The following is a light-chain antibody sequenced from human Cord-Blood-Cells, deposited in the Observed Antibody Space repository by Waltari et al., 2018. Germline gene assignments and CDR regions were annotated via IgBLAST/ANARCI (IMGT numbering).Light chain of an antibody. Sequence: IQLTQSPSSLSASVGDRVTITCRASQGISSYLAWDQQKPGKAPKLLIYAASTLQSGVPSRFSGSGSGTDFTLTISSLQPEDFETYYCQQLNSYPYTFCQGTKLEIK. J-gene: IGKJ2*01. CDR3: QQLNSYPYT. CDR1: QGISSY. CDR2: AAS. V-gene: IGKV1-9*01.